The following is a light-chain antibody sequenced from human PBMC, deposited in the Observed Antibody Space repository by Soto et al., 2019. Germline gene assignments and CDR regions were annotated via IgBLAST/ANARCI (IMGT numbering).Light chain of an antibody. Sequence: DIQMTQSPSSLSASVGARVTITCRPSQRFSSYLNWYQQKPGKAPKLLIYAASSLQGGVPSRFSGSGSGTDFTLTISSLQREDCAIYYCQQSSSTVLTFGGGTKVEIK. CDR3: QQSSSTVLT. CDR2: AAS. J-gene: IGKJ4*01. V-gene: IGKV1-39*01. CDR1: QRFSSY.